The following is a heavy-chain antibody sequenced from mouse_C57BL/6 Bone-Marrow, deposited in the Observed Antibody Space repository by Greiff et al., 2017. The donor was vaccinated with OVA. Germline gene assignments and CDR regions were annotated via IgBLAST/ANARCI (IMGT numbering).Heavy chain of an antibody. Sequence: EVMLVESEGGLVQPGSSMKLSCTASGFTFSDYYMAWVRQVPEKGLEWVANINYDGSSTYYLDSLKSRFIISRDNAKNILYLHMSSLKSEDTATYYCARDAGDYWGQGTTLTVSS. CDR2: INYDGSST. V-gene: IGHV5-16*01. J-gene: IGHJ2*01. CDR1: GFTFSDYY. CDR3: ARDAGDY.